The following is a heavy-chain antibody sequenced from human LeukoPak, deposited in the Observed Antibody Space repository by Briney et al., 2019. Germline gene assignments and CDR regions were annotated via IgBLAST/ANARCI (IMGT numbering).Heavy chain of an antibody. J-gene: IGHJ3*02. CDR3: ARINSGRHLGDAFDI. Sequence: PGGSLRLSCAASGFTFSSYWLHWVRQAPGKGLVWVSRIKGDERSTNYADSVKGRFTISRDNAKNSLYLQMNSLRAEDTAVYYCARINSGRHLGDAFDIWGQGTTVTVSS. D-gene: IGHD1-26*01. CDR2: IKGDERST. V-gene: IGHV3-74*01. CDR1: GFTFSSYW.